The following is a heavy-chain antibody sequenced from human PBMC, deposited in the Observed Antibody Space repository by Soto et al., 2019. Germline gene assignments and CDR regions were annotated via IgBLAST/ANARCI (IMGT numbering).Heavy chain of an antibody. CDR1: GFTFSSYD. V-gene: IGHV3-23*01. CDR2: ISGRGDNT. J-gene: IGHJ4*02. CDR3: AKDDFWSGKFDY. D-gene: IGHD3-3*01. Sequence: EVQLLESGGALVQPGGSLRLSCAASGFTFSSYDVSWVRQAPGKGLEWVSSISGRGDNTYYADSVKGRFTISRDNSKNTLYLQMNSLRAEDTAVYYCAKDDFWSGKFDYWGQGTLVTVSS.